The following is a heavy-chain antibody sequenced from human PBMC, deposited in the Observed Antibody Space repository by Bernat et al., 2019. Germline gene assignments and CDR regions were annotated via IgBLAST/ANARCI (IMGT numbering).Heavy chain of an antibody. J-gene: IGHJ3*02. CDR1: GFTFSSYG. CDR2: IWYDGSNI. V-gene: IGHV3-33*01. Sequence: QVQLVESGGGVVQPGRSLRLSCAASGFTFSSYGMHWVRQAPGKGLEWVAVIWYDGSNIYYADSVKGRFTISRDNSKSTLYLQMNSLRAEDTAVYYCARDEAYCGGDCYSIADAFDIWGQGTMVTVSS. D-gene: IGHD2-21*02. CDR3: ARDEAYCGGDCYSIADAFDI.